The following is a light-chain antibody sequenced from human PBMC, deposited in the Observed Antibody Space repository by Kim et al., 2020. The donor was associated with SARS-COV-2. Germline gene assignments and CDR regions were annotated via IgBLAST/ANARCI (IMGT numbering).Light chain of an antibody. CDR3: GTWDNSLSVV. J-gene: IGLJ3*02. CDR1: NSNIGNNY. V-gene: IGLV1-51*01. CDR2: DNN. Sequence: QSVLTQPPSVSAAPGQRVTISCSGTNSNIGNNYVSWYQQLPGIAPKLLIYDNNKRPSGIPDRFSGSKSGTSATLDITGLQTGDEADYYCGTWDNSLSVVFGGGTRLTVL.